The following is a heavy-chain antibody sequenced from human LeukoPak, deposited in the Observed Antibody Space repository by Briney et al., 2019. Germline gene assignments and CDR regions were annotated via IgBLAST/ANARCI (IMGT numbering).Heavy chain of an antibody. Sequence: GASVKVSCKASGYTFTSYDINWVRQATGQGLEWMGWMNPNSGNTGYAQKFQGRVTITRNTSISTAYMELSSLRSEDTAVYYCARVKIFGVVTDYYYMDVWGKGTTVTVSS. CDR1: GYTFTSYD. J-gene: IGHJ6*03. V-gene: IGHV1-8*03. CDR3: ARVKIFGVVTDYYYMDV. D-gene: IGHD3-3*01. CDR2: MNPNSGNT.